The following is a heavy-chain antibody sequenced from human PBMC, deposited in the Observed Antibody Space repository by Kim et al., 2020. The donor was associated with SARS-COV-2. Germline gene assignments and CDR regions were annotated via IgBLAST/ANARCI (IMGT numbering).Heavy chain of an antibody. CDR3: AFSTGWYRLDS. D-gene: IGHD6-19*01. V-gene: IGHV4-4*02. CDR2: IRHSGDT. Sequence: SETLSLTCRVSGDSITSNKYWTWVRQSPGGGLEWLGDIRHSGDTNYNPSLRSRVTLSVDKSKNEFSLRVSSVTAADTAVYFCAFSTGWYRLDSWGQGILVTVS. CDR1: GDSITSNKY. J-gene: IGHJ4*02.